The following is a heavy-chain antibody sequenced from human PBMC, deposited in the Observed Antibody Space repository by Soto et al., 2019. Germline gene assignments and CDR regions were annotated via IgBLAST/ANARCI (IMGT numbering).Heavy chain of an antibody. CDR1: GFTFSSYA. CDR3: ARDLNPQIASAGFTNYCYYYGMDV. J-gene: IGHJ6*02. CDR2: ISYDGSNK. Sequence: HPGGSLRLSCAASGFTFSSYAMHWVRQAPGKGLEWVAVISYDGSNKYYADSVKGRFTISRDNSKNTLYLQMNSLRAEDTAVYYCARDLNPQIASAGFTNYCYYYGMDVWGQGTTVTVSS. V-gene: IGHV3-30-3*01. D-gene: IGHD6-13*01.